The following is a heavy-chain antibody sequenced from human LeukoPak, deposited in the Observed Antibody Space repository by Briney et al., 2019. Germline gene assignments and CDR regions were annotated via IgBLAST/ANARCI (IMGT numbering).Heavy chain of an antibody. D-gene: IGHD6-13*01. Sequence: SETLSLTCTVSGGSISRYYWSWIRQPAGKGLEWIGRIYTSGSTSYNPSLKSRVTLSVDTSENQFSLKLRSVTAADTAVYYCARDSIAAAGTGLWGQGTMVTVSS. J-gene: IGHJ3*01. CDR1: GGSISRYY. V-gene: IGHV4-4*07. CDR3: ARDSIAAAGTGL. CDR2: IYTSGST.